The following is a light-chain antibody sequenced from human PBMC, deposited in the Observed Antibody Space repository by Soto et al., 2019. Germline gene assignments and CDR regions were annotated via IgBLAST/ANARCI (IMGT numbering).Light chain of an antibody. CDR1: SSNIGAGYD. V-gene: IGLV1-40*01. CDR2: HNS. CDR3: SSFAGSSTFEV. Sequence: QSVLTQPPSVSGAPGQRVTISCTGSSSNIGAGYDVHWYQQLPGTAPKLLIYHNSDRPSGVPDRFSGSKSGTSASLAITGLQAEDEADYYCSSFAGSSTFEVFGTGTKLTVL. J-gene: IGLJ1*01.